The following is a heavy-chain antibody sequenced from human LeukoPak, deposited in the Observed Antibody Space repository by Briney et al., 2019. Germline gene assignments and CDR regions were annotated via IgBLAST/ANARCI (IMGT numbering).Heavy chain of an antibody. CDR3: AKGLYLSLAVAGTRLDS. J-gene: IGHJ4*02. Sequence: GGSLRLSCAASGFTFSSYGMHWVRQAPGKGLEGVSFIRYDGSNKYYADSVMGRFTISRDNSKNPLYLQMNSLRAEDTAVYYCAKGLYLSLAVAGTRLDSWGQGPLVTVSS. D-gene: IGHD6-19*01. CDR2: IRYDGSNK. CDR1: GFTFSSYG. V-gene: IGHV3-30*02.